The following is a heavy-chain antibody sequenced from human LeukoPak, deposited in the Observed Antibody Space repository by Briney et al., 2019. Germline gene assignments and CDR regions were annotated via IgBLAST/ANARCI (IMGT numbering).Heavy chain of an antibody. CDR2: IKQDGSEK. V-gene: IGHV3-7*01. CDR1: GFTFSSYW. D-gene: IGHD5-18*01. Sequence: LPGGSLRLSCAASGFTFSSYWMSWVRQAPGKGLEWVANIKQDGSEKYYVDSVKGRFTISRDNAKNSLYLQMNSLRAEDTAVYYRARDTAMVVFDYWGQGTLVTVSS. J-gene: IGHJ4*02. CDR3: ARDTAMVVFDY.